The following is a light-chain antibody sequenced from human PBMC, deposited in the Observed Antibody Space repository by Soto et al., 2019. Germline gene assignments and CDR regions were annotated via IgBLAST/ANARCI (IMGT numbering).Light chain of an antibody. CDR3: MQATQLPHT. V-gene: IGKV2-24*01. CDR2: KVS. CDR1: QSLLHSDGFTY. J-gene: IGKJ2*01. Sequence: DVVMTQTPLSSPVTLGQPASISCRSSQSLLHSDGFTYLSWLHQRPGQPPRVLIYKVSNRLYWVPDRFSGSGAGTDFTLKISRVEVEDVGIYYCMQATQLPHTFGQGNSLDI.